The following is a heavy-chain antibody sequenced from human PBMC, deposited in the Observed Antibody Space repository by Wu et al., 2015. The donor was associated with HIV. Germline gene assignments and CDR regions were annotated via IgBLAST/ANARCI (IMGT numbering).Heavy chain of an antibody. D-gene: IGHD1-1*01. Sequence: QVQLVQSGAEVKKPGASVKVSCKASGYTFTSYGISWVRQAPGQGLEWMGWISAYNGNTNYAQKLQGRVTMTTDTSTSTAYMELRSLRSDDTAVYYCAVLYNLAPVTAILDTWGQGTLVTVSS. J-gene: IGHJ5*02. CDR2: ISAYNGNT. CDR1: GYTFTSYG. V-gene: IGHV1-18*01. CDR3: AVLYNLAPVTAILDT.